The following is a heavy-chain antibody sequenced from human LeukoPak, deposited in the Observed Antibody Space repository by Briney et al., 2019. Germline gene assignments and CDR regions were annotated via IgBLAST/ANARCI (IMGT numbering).Heavy chain of an antibody. CDR1: GGSISSSSYY. D-gene: IGHD2-2*01. V-gene: IGHV4-39*01. CDR2: MYYSGST. J-gene: IGHJ4*02. Sequence: PSETLSLTCTVSGGSISSSSYYWGWIRQPPGKGLEWIGSMYYSGSTYYNPSLKSRPTISVDTSKNQFSLKLSSVTAADTAVYYCARQDYCSTTSCSYYFDYWGQGILLTVSS. CDR3: ARQDYCSTTSCSYYFDY.